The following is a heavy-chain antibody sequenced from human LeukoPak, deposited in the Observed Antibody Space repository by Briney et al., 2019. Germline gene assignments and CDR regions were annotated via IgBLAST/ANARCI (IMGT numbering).Heavy chain of an antibody. CDR3: ATGMYYYGSGTQRVSWFDP. J-gene: IGHJ5*02. V-gene: IGHV1-69*13. CDR2: IIPIFGTA. CDR1: GGTFSSYA. D-gene: IGHD3-10*01. Sequence: GASVKVSCKASGGTFSSYAISWVRQAPGQGLEWMGGIIPIFGTANYAQKFQGRVTITADESTSTAYMELSSLRSEDTAVYYCATGMYYYGSGTQRVSWFDPWGQGTLVTVSS.